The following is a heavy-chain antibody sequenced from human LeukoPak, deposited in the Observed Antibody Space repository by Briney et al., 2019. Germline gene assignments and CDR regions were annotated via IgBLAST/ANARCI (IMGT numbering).Heavy chain of an antibody. CDR2: INPNSVGT. D-gene: IGHD2-2*01. V-gene: IGHV1-2*02. CDR3: ARDIVVPAAANWFDP. CDR1: GYTFTGDY. Sequence: ASVKVSCKASGYTFTGDYMHWVRQAPGQGLECMGWINPNSVGTNYAQKFQGRVTMTRDTSISTAYMELSRLRSDATAVYYCARDIVVPAAANWFDPWGQGTLVTVSS. J-gene: IGHJ5*02.